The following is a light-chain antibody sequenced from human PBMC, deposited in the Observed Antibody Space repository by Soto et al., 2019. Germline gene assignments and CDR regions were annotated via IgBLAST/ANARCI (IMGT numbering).Light chain of an antibody. CDR2: DVS. CDR3: SSYTRSXLYV. CDR1: SRDVGGYKS. V-gene: IGLV2-14*01. J-gene: IGLJ1*01. Sequence: QSLLTQPASVSGSPVQSITISCTGTSRDVGGYKSFSWYQQLPGKAHKLMIYDVSDRPSGVYNRFYGSKSGNPASLTMSGLQAEDEADYYCSSYTRSXLYVFGTGTKVXV.